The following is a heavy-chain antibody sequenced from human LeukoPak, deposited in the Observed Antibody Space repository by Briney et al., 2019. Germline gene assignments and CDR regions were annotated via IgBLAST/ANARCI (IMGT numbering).Heavy chain of an antibody. CDR2: IIGDGSGT. CDR1: GFPFSSYW. Sequence: GGSLRLSCAASGFPFSSYWMHWVRQGPGRGPVWVSRIIGDGSGTNYADSVKGRFTISRDNAKNTLYLQMNSLRAEDTAVYYCARGQSTNFLDVWGQGTTVTVSS. J-gene: IGHJ6*02. V-gene: IGHV3-74*01. D-gene: IGHD2-2*01. CDR3: ARGQSTNFLDV.